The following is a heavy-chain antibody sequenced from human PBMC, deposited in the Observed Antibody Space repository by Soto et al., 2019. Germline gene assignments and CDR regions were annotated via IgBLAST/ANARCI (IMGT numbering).Heavy chain of an antibody. Sequence: GGSLRLSCAASGFTFSSYWMRWVRQAPGKGLEWVANITQDGSDKYYVDSVKDRFTISRDNAKNSLFLQMNSLRAEDKAVDYCARSKYDYDRSGDHREDMELWGQGTMVTVSS. D-gene: IGHD3-22*01. J-gene: IGHJ6*02. CDR3: ARSKYDYDRSGDHREDMEL. CDR2: ITQDGSDK. V-gene: IGHV3-7*01. CDR1: GFTFSSYW.